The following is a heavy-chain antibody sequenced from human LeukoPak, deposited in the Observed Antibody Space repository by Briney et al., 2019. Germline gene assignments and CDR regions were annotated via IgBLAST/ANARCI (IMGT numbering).Heavy chain of an antibody. CDR1: GGSISSGGYS. Sequence: SETLSLTCAVSGGSISSGGYSWSWIRQPPGKGLEWIGYIYYSGSTNYNPSLKSRVTISVDTSKNQFSLKLSSVTAADTAVYYCASYSGRRTLDYWGQGTLVTVSS. J-gene: IGHJ4*02. V-gene: IGHV4-61*08. CDR2: IYYSGST. D-gene: IGHD4-11*01. CDR3: ASYSGRRTLDY.